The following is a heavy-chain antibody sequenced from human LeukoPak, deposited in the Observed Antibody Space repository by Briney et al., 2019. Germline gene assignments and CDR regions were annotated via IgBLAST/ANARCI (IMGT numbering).Heavy chain of an antibody. J-gene: IGHJ3*02. CDR2: IYSGGKT. V-gene: IGHV3-53*05. D-gene: IGHD2-15*01. Sequence: GGSLRLSCAASGFIVSNNFMTWVRQAPGKGLEWVSVIYSGGKTYYADSVKGRFTISRDNAKNSLYLQMNSLRAEDMALYYCARVDSHDAFDIWGQGTMVTVSS. CDR3: ARVDSHDAFDI. CDR1: GFIVSNNF.